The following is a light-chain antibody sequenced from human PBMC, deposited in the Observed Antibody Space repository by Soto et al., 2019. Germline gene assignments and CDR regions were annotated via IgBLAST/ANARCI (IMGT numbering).Light chain of an antibody. J-gene: IGKJ4*01. Sequence: VMTQSPLSLPVTPGEPASISCRSSQNLLHSKGYNYLDWYLQKPGHSPQLLIFLGPNRASGVPDRFSVSGSGTDCTLKISRVEAEDVGVYYCMQSLQTPLTFGGGTKVESK. V-gene: IGKV2-28*01. CDR2: LGP. CDR1: QNLLHSKGYNY. CDR3: MQSLQTPLT.